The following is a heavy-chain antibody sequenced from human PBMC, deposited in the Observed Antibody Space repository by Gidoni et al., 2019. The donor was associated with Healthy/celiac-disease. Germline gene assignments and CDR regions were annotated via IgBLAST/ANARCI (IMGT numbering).Heavy chain of an antibody. CDR2: ISWKSGSI. V-gene: IGHV3-9*01. CDR1: GFTFDDSA. CDR3: AKGDCSSTSCYMDV. Sequence: EVQLVESGGGLVQPGRSLRLSCAASGFTFDDSAMHWVRQAPGKGLEWVSGISWKSGSIGYADYVKGRFTISRDNAKNSLYMQMNSLRAEDTALYYCAKGDCSSTSCYMDVWGKGTTVTVSS. J-gene: IGHJ6*03. D-gene: IGHD2-2*01.